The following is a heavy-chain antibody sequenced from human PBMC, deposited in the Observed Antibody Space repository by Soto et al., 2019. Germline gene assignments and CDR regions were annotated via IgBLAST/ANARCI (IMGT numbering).Heavy chain of an antibody. V-gene: IGHV1-18*01. CDR2: ISASNGNT. CDR1: GYSFTSYG. Sequence: ASVKVSCKASGYSFTSYGISWVRQAPGQGLEWMGWISASNGNTNYAQKLQGRVTMTTDTSTSTAYLELRSLRSDDTAVYYCARDLSRYNILTGYFPNWFAPWGQGTLVTVSS. D-gene: IGHD3-9*01. CDR3: ARDLSRYNILTGYFPNWFAP. J-gene: IGHJ5*02.